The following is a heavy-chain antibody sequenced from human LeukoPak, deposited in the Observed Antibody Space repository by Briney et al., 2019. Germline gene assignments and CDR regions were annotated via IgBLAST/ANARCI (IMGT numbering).Heavy chain of an antibody. CDR3: AKDQRRVREVPIDY. J-gene: IGHJ4*02. Sequence: ASVKVSCKASGYTFTSYGISWVRQAPGQGLEWMGIINPSGGSTSYAQKFQGRVTMTRDTSTSTVYMELSSLRSEDTAVYYCAKDQRRVREVPIDYWGQGTLVTVSS. CDR2: INPSGGST. D-gene: IGHD3-10*01. V-gene: IGHV1-46*01. CDR1: GYTFTSYG.